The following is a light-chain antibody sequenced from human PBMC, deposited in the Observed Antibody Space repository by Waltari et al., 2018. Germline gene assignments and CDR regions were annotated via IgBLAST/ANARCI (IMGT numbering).Light chain of an antibody. CDR1: TSNTATNT. V-gene: IGLV1-44*01. CDR2: ANY. CDR3: ATWDDSLSGRV. Sequence: QSVLTQPPSTSGPPGQRVTISCSGSTSNTATNTVTLYQLLPGTAPKTVIFANYHRPSGVPDRFSASKSGTSASLVISGLQSEDEADYFCATWDDSLSGRVFGGGTKVTVL. J-gene: IGLJ2*01.